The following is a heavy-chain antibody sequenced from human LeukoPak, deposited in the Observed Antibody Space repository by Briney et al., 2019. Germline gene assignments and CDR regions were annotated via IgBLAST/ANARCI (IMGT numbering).Heavy chain of an antibody. D-gene: IGHD2-2*01. Sequence: PGGSLRLSCAASGFTFSSYAMTWVRQAPGKGLEWVPAISGSGTSTYYADSVKGRFTISRDNSKNTLYLRMNSLAAEDTAVYYCAKGPVVPSTTYFFDYWGQGTLVVVSS. J-gene: IGHJ4*02. CDR1: GFTFSSYA. CDR2: ISGSGTST. V-gene: IGHV3-23*01. CDR3: AKGPVVPSTTYFFDY.